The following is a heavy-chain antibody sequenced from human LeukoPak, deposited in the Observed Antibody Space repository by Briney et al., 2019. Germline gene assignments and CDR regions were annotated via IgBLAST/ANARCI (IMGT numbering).Heavy chain of an antibody. CDR2: IKQDGSEK. V-gene: IGHV3-7*01. CDR3: AGGMTHGYFDL. J-gene: IGHJ2*01. CDR1: GFTFSSYW. Sequence: GGSLRLSCAASGFTFSSYWMSWVRQAPGKGLEWVANIKQDGSEKYYVDSVKGRFTISRDNAKNSLYLQMNSLRAADTAVYYCAGGMTHGYFDLWGRGTLVTVSS.